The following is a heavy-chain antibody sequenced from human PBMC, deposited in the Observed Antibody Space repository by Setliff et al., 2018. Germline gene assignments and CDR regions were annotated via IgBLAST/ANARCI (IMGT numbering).Heavy chain of an antibody. CDR3: ARLSWNGLRYYGLDV. D-gene: IGHD3-3*01. CDR1: GVSISSYY. J-gene: IGHJ6*02. Sequence: SETLSLTCNVSGVSISSYYWSWIRQPPGKGLESIGYIQKSGSTNYNPSLMSRVSISVDTSKNQFSLKLRSVTAADTAVYYCARLSWNGLRYYGLDVWGPGTTVTVSS. CDR2: IQKSGST. V-gene: IGHV4-59*01.